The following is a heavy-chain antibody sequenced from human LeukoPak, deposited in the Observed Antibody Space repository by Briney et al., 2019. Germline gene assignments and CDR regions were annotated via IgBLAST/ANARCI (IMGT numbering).Heavy chain of an antibody. CDR2: ISYDGSNK. J-gene: IGHJ4*02. V-gene: IGHV3-30*03. CDR3: VSQPVHGFDY. Sequence: GGSLRLSCAASGFTFSSYGMHWVRQAPGKGLEWVALISYDGSNKYYADSVKGRFTISRDNSKNTLYLQMNSLRAEDTAVYYYVSQPVHGFDYWGQGTLVTVSS. CDR1: GFTFSSYG. D-gene: IGHD6-6*01.